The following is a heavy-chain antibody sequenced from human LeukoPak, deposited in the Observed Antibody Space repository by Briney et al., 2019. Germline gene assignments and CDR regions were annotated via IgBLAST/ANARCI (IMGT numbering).Heavy chain of an antibody. V-gene: IGHV3-23*01. CDR2: ISGSGGST. CDR3: ASSYYDFWSGYYEPDY. D-gene: IGHD3-3*01. J-gene: IGHJ4*02. CDR1: GFTFSSYA. Sequence: GGSLRLSCAASGFTFSSYAMSWVRQAPGKGLEWVSAISGSGGSTYYADSVKGRFTISRDNSKNTLYLQMNSLRAEDTAVYYCASSYYDFWSGYYEPDYWGQGTLVTVSS.